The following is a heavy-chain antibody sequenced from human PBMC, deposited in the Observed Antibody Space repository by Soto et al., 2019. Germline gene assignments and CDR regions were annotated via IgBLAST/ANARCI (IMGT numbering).Heavy chain of an antibody. J-gene: IGHJ5*02. CDR2: LNARGDTT. D-gene: IGHD3-3*01. V-gene: IGHV3-23*01. CDR3: ATCLWSGYVPLGP. Sequence: PGGSLRLSCAASGFTLSNYAMRWVRQAPGKGLEWVSSLNARGDTTDYADFVKGRFTISRDTSENTLYLQMNSLRPENTAVYYCATCLWSGYVPLGPWGQGTLVTVSS. CDR1: GFTLSNYA.